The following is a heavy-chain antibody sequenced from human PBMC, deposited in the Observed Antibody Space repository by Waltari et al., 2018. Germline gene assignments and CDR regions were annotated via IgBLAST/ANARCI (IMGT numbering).Heavy chain of an antibody. V-gene: IGHV3-33*03. J-gene: IGHJ4*02. CDR1: GLSLSNYG. D-gene: IGHD3-10*01. CDR2: TWSDGSVE. CDR3: AKDAFGNTYLDY. Sequence: QVQLVESGGGVVQPGKALRLCCVASGLSLSNYGMHWVRQTPGRGLEWVALTWSDGSVEYYADSVRGRFTVSRDNSKNILYLDMDSLRVDDTATYYCAKDAFGNTYLDYWGQGTLVTVSS.